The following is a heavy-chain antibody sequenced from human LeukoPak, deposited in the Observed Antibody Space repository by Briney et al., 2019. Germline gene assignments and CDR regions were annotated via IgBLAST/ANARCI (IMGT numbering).Heavy chain of an antibody. CDR3: ASGDCSSTSCYTFYY. D-gene: IGHD2-2*02. CDR2: ISSNGGST. J-gene: IGHJ4*02. V-gene: IGHV3-64*01. Sequence: PGGSLRLSCAASGFTFSSYAMDWVRQAPGKGLEYVSAISSNGGSTYYANSVKGRFTISRDNSKNTLYLQMGSLRAEDMAVYYCASGDCSSTSCYTFYYWGQGTLVTVSS. CDR1: GFTFSSYA.